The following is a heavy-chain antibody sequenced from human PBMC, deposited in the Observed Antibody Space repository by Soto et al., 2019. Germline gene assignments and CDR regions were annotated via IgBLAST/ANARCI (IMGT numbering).Heavy chain of an antibody. D-gene: IGHD5-12*01. CDR3: ASGHLREHGYDI. CDR2: VYDLDGT. J-gene: IGHJ3*02. Sequence: DVQLVESGGGLIQPGGSLRLSCVASGLTVSGKKYMAWVRQAPGRGPELLSGVYDLDGTYYADSVRSRFTTSIDRSMTTVYLQMRDMGVYYTALYSCASGHLREHGYDIWGQGTMVTVSS. V-gene: IGHV3-53*01. CDR1: GLTVSGKKY.